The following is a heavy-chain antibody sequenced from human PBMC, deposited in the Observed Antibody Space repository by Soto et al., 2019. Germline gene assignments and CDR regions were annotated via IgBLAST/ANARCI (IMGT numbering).Heavy chain of an antibody. CDR1: GFFFSDYY. CDR3: ARGGSPLVGATGLFDS. D-gene: IGHD1-26*01. J-gene: IGHJ4*02. V-gene: IGHV3-11*04. Sequence: VGSLRLSCAASGFFFSDYYLSWIRQAPGKGLECVAYISGTGDTKYIADSVKGRFSVSRDNPKSTLYLQMNSLRVEDTAAYYCARGGSPLVGATGLFDSWGLGTLVTVSS. CDR2: ISGTGDTK.